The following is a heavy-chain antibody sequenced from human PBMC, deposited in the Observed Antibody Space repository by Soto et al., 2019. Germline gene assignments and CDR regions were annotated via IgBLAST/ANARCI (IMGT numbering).Heavy chain of an antibody. CDR2: IIPIFGTA. CDR1: GGTFSSYA. V-gene: IGHV1-69*13. J-gene: IGHJ5*02. D-gene: IGHD4-17*01. Sequence: GASVKVSCKASGGTFSSYAISWVRQAPGQGLEWMGGIIPIFGTANYAQKFQGRVTITADESTSTAYMELSSLRSEDTAVYYCARGVAGDYVGETFGFDPGGQGTLFTVSS. CDR3: ARGVAGDYVGETFGFDP.